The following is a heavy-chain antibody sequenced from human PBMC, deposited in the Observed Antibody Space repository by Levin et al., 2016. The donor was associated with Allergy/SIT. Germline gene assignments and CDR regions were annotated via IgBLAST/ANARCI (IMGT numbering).Heavy chain of an antibody. J-gene: IGHJ6*02. D-gene: IGHD2-2*01. CDR2: IFSNDEK. Sequence: WIRQPPGKALEWLAHIFSNDEKSYSTSLKSRLTISKDTSKSQVVLTMTNMDPVDTATYYCARAYCSSTSCSKRGYSYKYYYYYGMDVWGQGTTVTVSS. V-gene: IGHV2-26*01. CDR3: ARAYCSSTSCSKRGYSYKYYYYYGMDV.